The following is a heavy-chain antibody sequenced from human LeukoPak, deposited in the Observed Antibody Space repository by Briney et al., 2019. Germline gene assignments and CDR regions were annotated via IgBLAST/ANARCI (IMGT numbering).Heavy chain of an antibody. CDR2: ISWNSGSI. J-gene: IGHJ6*02. V-gene: IGHV3-9*01. CDR3: ARGSGYDYYYYGMDV. D-gene: IGHD5-12*01. CDR1: GFTFDDYA. Sequence: GGPLRLSCAASGFTFDDYAMHWVRQAPGKGLEWVSGISWNSGSIGYADSVKGRFTISRDNAKNSLYLQMNSLRAEDTALYYCARGSGYDYYYYGMDVWGQGTTVTVSS.